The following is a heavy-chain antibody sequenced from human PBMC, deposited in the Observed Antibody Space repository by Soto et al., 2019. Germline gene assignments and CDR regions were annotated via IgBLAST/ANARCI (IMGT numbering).Heavy chain of an antibody. Sequence: PSETLSLTCTVSGGSISSYYWCWIRQPPGKGLEWIGYIYYSGSTAYNPSLKRRVTISVDTAKNQFSLKLSSVTAADTAVYYCAREGSSGGYYYYGMDVWGQGTTVTVSS. CDR1: GGSISSYY. CDR3: AREGSSGGYYYYGMDV. V-gene: IGHV4-59*12. D-gene: IGHD6-6*01. CDR2: IYYSGST. J-gene: IGHJ6*02.